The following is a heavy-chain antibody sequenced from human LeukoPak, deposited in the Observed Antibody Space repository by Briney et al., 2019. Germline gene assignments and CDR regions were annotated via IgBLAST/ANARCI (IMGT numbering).Heavy chain of an antibody. CDR2: INPNSGGT. CDR1: GYTFTGYY. D-gene: IGHD3-22*01. CDR3: ARVMYDSSGYHPGKHAFDI. V-gene: IGHV1-2*02. Sequence: ASVKVSCKASGYTFTGYYMHWVRQAPGQGLEWMGWINPNSGGTNYAQKFQGRVTMTRDTSISTAYMELSRLRSDDTAVYYCARVMYDSSGYHPGKHAFDIWGQGTMVTVSS. J-gene: IGHJ3*02.